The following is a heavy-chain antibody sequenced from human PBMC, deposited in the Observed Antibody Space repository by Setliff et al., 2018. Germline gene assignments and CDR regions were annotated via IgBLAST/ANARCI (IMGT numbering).Heavy chain of an antibody. CDR2: IKQDGSEK. CDR1: GGSISSGS. CDR3: ANGGRDFYDSSGYYSD. D-gene: IGHD3-22*01. J-gene: IGHJ4*02. Sequence: TSETLSLTCTVSGGSISSGSNYWSWIRQPAGKGLEWVANIKQDGSEKYYVDSVKGRFTISRDNVKKSLYLQMNSLRPEDTALYYCANGGRDFYDSSGYYSDWGQGTLVTVSS. V-gene: IGHV3-7*03.